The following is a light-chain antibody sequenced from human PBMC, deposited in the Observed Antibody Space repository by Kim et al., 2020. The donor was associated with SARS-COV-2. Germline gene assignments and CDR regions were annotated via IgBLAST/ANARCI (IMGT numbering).Light chain of an antibody. V-gene: IGKV1D-13*01. CDR2: DAS. J-gene: IGKJ4*01. CDR1: QDISSA. Sequence: SVGDRVTITCRASQDISSALAWYQQKPGKAPKLLIYDASSLESGVPSRFSGSGSGTDFTLTISSLQPEDFATYYCQQFNNYLSLAFGGGTKVDIK. CDR3: QQFNNYLSLA.